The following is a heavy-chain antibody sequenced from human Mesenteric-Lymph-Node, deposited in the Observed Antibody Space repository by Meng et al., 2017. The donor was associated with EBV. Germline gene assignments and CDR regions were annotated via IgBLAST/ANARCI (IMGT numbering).Heavy chain of an antibody. CDR2: IYYSGNT. V-gene: IGHV4-39*01. Sequence: HLQLQESGPGLVKPLETLSLTCSVSGGSLSSSSYYWAWIRQPPGKGLEWIGTIYYSGNTFYNPSLESRITISVDTSTNQFSLNLRSVSAPDTAVYYCARLYDNYVDYWGRGSLVTVSS. D-gene: IGHD3-9*01. CDR3: ARLYDNYVDY. J-gene: IGHJ4*02. CDR1: GGSLSSSSYY.